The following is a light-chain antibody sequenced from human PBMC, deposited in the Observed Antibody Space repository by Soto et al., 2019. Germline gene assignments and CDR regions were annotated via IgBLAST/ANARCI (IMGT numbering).Light chain of an antibody. J-gene: IGKJ1*01. V-gene: IGKV3-20*01. Sequence: EIVLTQSPGTLSLSPGERATLSCRASQSVSSNFLAWYQQKPGQAPRLLIYGASNRATGIPDRFSGSGSGTDFTLTISRLEPEDSAVYYCQQYGSSPTWTFGQGTKVDI. CDR2: GAS. CDR1: QSVSSNF. CDR3: QQYGSSPTWT.